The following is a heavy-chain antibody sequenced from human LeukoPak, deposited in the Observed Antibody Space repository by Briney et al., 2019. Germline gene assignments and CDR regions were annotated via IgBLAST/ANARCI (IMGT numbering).Heavy chain of an antibody. D-gene: IGHD3-10*01. CDR1: GYSISSGYY. J-gene: IGHJ5*02. CDR2: IYHSGGT. CDR3: ARVHYYGSGSKLGWFNP. V-gene: IGHV4-38-2*02. Sequence: NPSETLSLTCTVSGYSISSGYYWGWIRQPPGKGLEWIGSIYHSGGTYYNPSLKSRVTISVDTSKNQFSLKLSSVTAADTAVYYCARVHYYGSGSKLGWFNPWGQGTLVTVSS.